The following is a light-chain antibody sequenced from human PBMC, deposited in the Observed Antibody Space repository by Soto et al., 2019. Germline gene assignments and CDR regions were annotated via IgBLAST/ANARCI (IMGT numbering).Light chain of an antibody. CDR3: GTWDSSLSADV. CDR1: SSNIGVTY. J-gene: IGLJ1*01. Sequence: QSVLTQPPSVSAAPGQKVTISCSGSSSNIGVTYVSWYQQPPKAAPNILIYENDKQPSGIPDRFSGSKSDTSATLGITRHPTEEEDDYYCGTWDSSLSADVFGTGTKLTVL. V-gene: IGLV1-51*02. CDR2: END.